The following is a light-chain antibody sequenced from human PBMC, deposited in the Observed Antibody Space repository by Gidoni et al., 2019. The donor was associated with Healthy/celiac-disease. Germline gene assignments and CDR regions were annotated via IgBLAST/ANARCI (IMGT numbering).Light chain of an antibody. CDR3: QQRSNWRT. CDR2: DAS. V-gene: IGKV3-11*01. Sequence: EIVLTQSPATLSLSPGERATLSCRASQSVSSYLAWYQQKPGQARRRLIYDASNRATGIPARFSGSGSGTDFTLTISSLEPEDFAVYYCQQRSNWRTFXQXTKLEIK. CDR1: QSVSSY. J-gene: IGKJ2*01.